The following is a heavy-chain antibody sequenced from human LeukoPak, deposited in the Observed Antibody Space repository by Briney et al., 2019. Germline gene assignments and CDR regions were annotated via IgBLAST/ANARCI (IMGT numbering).Heavy chain of an antibody. Sequence: PGGSLRLSCAASGFTFSSYGMHWVRQAPGKGLEWVAVIWYDGSNKYYADSVKGRLTISRDNSKNTLYLQMNSLRAEDTAVYYCAKDSIAVAAYYFDYWGQGTLVTVSS. CDR3: AKDSIAVAAYYFDY. CDR1: GFTFSSYG. J-gene: IGHJ4*02. V-gene: IGHV3-33*06. CDR2: IWYDGSNK. D-gene: IGHD6-19*01.